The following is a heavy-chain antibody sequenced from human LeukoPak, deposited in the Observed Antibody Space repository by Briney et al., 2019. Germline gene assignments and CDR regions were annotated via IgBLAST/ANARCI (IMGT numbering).Heavy chain of an antibody. CDR3: ATPYTYYYDSSGTHAFDI. V-gene: IGHV1-8*03. J-gene: IGHJ3*02. CDR1: GYTFTNYN. Sequence: ASVKVSCKASGYTFTNYNINWVRQATGQGLEWMGWTNPNIGNTGSAQKFQGRVTFTRNTSINTAYMELSSLRSEDTAVYYCATPYTYYYDSSGTHAFDIWGQGTMVTVSS. CDR2: TNPNIGNT. D-gene: IGHD3-22*01.